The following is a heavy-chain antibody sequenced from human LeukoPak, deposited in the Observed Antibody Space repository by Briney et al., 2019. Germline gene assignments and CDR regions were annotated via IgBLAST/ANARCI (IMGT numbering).Heavy chain of an antibody. CDR2: ITPSGFTT. CDR1: GFTFSDYY. V-gene: IGHV3-11*01. D-gene: IGHD5-24*01. Sequence: PGGSLRLSCAASGFTFSDYYMNWVRQAPGKGLEWVSYITPSGFTTYYADSVKGRFTISRDNAKNSLFLQMNSLRAGDTAIYYCARDIQLSTWGLGTMVTVSS. CDR3: ARDIQLST. J-gene: IGHJ3*01.